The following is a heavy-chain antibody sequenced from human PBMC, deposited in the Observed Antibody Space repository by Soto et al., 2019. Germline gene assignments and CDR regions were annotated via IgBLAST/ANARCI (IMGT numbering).Heavy chain of an antibody. CDR2: IRASNGGA. Sequence: EVQLFESGGTLVQPGGSLRLSCATSGFTFSSYDMSWVRQAPEKGMEWGSGIRASNGGAYYANSVKGRFNMSRDNFEKRHYLLMYRRRVEDTACNYCARDAGLDYFQPWGQGSQVTVSS. CDR3: ARDAGLDYFQP. J-gene: IGHJ1*01. V-gene: IGHV3-23*01. CDR1: GFTFSSYD.